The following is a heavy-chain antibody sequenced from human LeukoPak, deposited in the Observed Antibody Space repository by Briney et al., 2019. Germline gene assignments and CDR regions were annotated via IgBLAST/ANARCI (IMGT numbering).Heavy chain of an antibody. D-gene: IGHD3-22*01. J-gene: IGHJ3*02. CDR1: GFTFYDFA. CDR3: AKDIDSAGYGAFEI. CDR2: ISWNSDTI. Sequence: QPGRSLRLSCAASGFTFYDFAMHWVRQAPGKGLEWVSHISWNSDTITYADSVKGRFTISRDNAKNSLYLQISSLRAEDTAFYYCAKDIDSAGYGAFEIWGQGTVVTVSS. V-gene: IGHV3-9*01.